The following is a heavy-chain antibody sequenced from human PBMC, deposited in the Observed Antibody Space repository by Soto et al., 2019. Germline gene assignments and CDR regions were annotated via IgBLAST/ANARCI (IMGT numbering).Heavy chain of an antibody. V-gene: IGHV1-46*03. Sequence: GASVKVSCKASGYTFSRYYMHWVRQAPGQGLEWMGIINPSGGSTSYAQKFQGRVTMTRDASTSTVYMELSSLRSEDTAVYYCTSNVGWDSGSGNYNYYYGMDVWGQGTTVTVSS. CDR1: GYTFSRYY. CDR3: TSNVGWDSGSGNYNYYYGMDV. CDR2: INPSGGST. J-gene: IGHJ6*02. D-gene: IGHD3-10*01.